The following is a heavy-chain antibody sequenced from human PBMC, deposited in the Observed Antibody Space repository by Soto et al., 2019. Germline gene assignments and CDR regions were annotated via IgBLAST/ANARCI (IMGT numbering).Heavy chain of an antibody. CDR1: GYSFTTYW. V-gene: IGHV5-51*01. CDR2: IHPGDSDT. Sequence: PGESLKISCKGSGYSFTTYWIGWVRQVPGKGLEWMGIIHPGDSDTRYSPSFQGQVTISADKSISTAYLQWSSLKASDTAMYYCASLREVAGYCIHGVRPGAFDIPGPETRVTV. CDR3: ASLREVAGYCIHGVRPGAFDI. J-gene: IGHJ3*02. D-gene: IGHD2-8*01.